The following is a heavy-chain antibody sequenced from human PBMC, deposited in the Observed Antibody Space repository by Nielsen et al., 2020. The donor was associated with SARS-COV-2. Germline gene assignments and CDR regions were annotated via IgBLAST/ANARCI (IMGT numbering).Heavy chain of an antibody. V-gene: IGHV1-69*01. J-gene: IGHJ4*02. CDR2: IIPIFGTA. CDR3: AREGVYSSVYAIWVEIFDY. Sequence: WVRQAPGQGLEWMGGIIPIFGTANYAQKFQGRVTITADESTSTAYMELSSLRAEDTAVYYCAREGVYSSVYAIWVEIFDYWGQGTLVTVSS. D-gene: IGHD2-8*01.